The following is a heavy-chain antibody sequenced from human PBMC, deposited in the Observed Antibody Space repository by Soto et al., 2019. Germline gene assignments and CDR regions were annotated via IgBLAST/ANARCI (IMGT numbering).Heavy chain of an antibody. CDR3: AKGPTIFGVVIIPDYYYGMYV. CDR2: ISGSGGST. CDR1: GFTFSSYA. D-gene: IGHD3-3*01. V-gene: IGHV3-23*01. J-gene: IGHJ6*02. Sequence: GGSLRLSCAASGFTFSSYAMSWVRQAPGKGLEWVSAISGSGGSTYYTDSVKGRFTISRDNSKNTLYLRMNSLRAEDTALYYCAKGPTIFGVVIIPDYYYGMYVWGHGTTVTVSS.